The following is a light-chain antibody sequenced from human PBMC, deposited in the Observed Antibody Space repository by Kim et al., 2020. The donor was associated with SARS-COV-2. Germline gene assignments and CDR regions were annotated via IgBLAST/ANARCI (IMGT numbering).Light chain of an antibody. V-gene: IGLV3-21*04. Sequence: APGKTARINGGGTNLGGKSVNWYQQRPGPAPVLVIYYDADRPSGIPERFSGSNSGNTATLTISGVEAGDEADYYCQVWDTSTEHILFGGGTQLTVL. CDR3: QVWDTSTEHIL. J-gene: IGLJ2*01. CDR1: NLGGKS. CDR2: YDA.